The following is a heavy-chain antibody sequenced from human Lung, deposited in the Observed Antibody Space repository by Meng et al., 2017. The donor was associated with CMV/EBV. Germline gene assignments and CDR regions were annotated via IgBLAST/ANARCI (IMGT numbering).Heavy chain of an antibody. CDR2: IKTRVSGGTA. Sequence: GGSLRLSCATSGYPFNKAWMNWVRQAPGKGLEWVGRIKTRVSGGTADYAASVKGRFTISRDDSKKILFLQMNSLKSEDTAVYYCTDTGPLTQNWGQGTLVTGSS. J-gene: IGHJ4*02. CDR3: TDTGPLTQN. CDR1: GYPFNKAW. V-gene: IGHV3-15*01. D-gene: IGHD1-14*01.